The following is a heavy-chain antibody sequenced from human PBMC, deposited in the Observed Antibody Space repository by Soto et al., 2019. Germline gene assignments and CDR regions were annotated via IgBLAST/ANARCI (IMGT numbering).Heavy chain of an antibody. D-gene: IGHD3-9*01. Sequence: QVQLVQSGAEVKKPGASVKVSCKASGYTFTSYGISWVRQAPGQGLEWMGWISAYNGNTNYAQKLQGRVTMTTDTSTSTAYIELRSRRSFDIAVYYGSRAPGFRSGYWCPGTLVTVSP. CDR2: ISAYNGNT. CDR1: GYTFTSYG. J-gene: IGHJ1*01. V-gene: IGHV1-18*03. CDR3: SRAPGFRSGY.